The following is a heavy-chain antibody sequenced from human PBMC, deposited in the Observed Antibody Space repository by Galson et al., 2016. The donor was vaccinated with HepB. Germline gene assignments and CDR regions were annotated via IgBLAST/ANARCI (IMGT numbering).Heavy chain of an antibody. CDR2: ISGSGTTT. CDR1: GFIFNNYA. CDR3: AKGGGYHDFWSGYTVFEH. D-gene: IGHD3-3*01. J-gene: IGHJ4*02. V-gene: IGHV3-23*01. Sequence: SLRLSCAASGFIFNNYAMSWVRQAPGKGLEWVSTISGSGTTTYYADSVKGRFTISRDDSEDTLFLLMNSLRADDTAVYYCAKGGGYHDFWSGYTVFEHWGQGTLVTVSS.